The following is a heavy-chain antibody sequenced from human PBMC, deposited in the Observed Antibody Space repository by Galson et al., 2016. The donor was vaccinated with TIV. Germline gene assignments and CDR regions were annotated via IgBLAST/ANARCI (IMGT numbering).Heavy chain of an antibody. D-gene: IGHD5-12*01. Sequence: QSGAEVTKPGESLNISCKGSDSWVAWVRQKPGRGPEYMGVIYPRDSDTRYSPSFEGPVTISVDKSFTTAYLQWTSLKASDSAIYFCAAWRPGGWLDPWGQGTQVIVSS. V-gene: IGHV5-51*03. CDR2: IYPRDSDT. J-gene: IGHJ5*02. CDR3: AAWRPGGWLDP. CDR1: DSW.